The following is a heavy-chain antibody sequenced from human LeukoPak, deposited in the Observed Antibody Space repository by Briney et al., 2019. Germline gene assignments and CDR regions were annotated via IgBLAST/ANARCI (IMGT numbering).Heavy chain of an antibody. J-gene: IGHJ4*02. D-gene: IGHD2-15*01. CDR2: IYSGGST. V-gene: IGHV3-66*01. CDR3: ARFPGTRYCSGGSCAEGYFDY. CDR1: GFTVSSNY. Sequence: PGGSLRLSCAASGFTVSSNYMSWVRQAPGKGLEWVSVIYSGGSTYYADSVKGRFTISRDNSKNTLYLQMNSLRAEDTAVYYCARFPGTRYCSGGSCAEGYFDYWGQGTLVTVSS.